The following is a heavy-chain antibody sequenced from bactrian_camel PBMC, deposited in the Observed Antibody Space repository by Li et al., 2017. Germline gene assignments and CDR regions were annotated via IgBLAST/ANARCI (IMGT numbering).Heavy chain of an antibody. Sequence: HVQLVESGGGSVPPGGSLRLACAYAGFQFAGSDMGWCRQRPDNTCELVASIVDDRRKWYVDFVDDSVKGRFIISRDNAKDTLYLQMNSLKIEDTAVYYCALGSSRQATMTARGKGTQVTVS. V-gene: IGHV3S61*01. J-gene: IGHJ4*01. CDR1: GFQFAGSD. D-gene: IGHD3*01. CDR2: IVDDRRK.